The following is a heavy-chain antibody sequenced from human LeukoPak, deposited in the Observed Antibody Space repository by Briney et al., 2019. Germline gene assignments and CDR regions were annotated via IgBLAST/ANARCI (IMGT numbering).Heavy chain of an antibody. Sequence: ESLMIFCKGSGYSSTSCCVGCLSRMPGKGLEWMGIIYPGDSGTRYYPYFQGQVTIPADKSISPAYPQRSSLKASDTAMYYCERLGFGSKDYRYGMDVWGHGTTVTVSS. CDR2: IYPGDSGT. J-gene: IGHJ6*02. D-gene: IGHD3-10*01. CDR1: GYSSTSCC. CDR3: ERLGFGSKDYRYGMDV. V-gene: IGHV5-51*01.